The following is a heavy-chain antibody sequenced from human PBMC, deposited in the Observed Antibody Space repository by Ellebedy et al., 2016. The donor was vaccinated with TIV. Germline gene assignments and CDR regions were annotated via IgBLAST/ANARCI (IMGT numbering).Heavy chain of an antibody. D-gene: IGHD1-14*01. Sequence: GESLKISXAASGFTFSSYSMNWVRQAPGKGLEWVSYISSSSSTIYYADSVKGRFTISRDNAKNSLYLQMNSLRDEDTAVYYCARGSPDVLRYWGQGTLVTVSS. CDR1: GFTFSSYS. V-gene: IGHV3-48*02. J-gene: IGHJ4*02. CDR2: ISSSSSTI. CDR3: ARGSPDVLRY.